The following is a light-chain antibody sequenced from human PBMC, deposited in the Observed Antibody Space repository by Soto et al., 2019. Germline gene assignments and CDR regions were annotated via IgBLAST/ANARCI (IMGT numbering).Light chain of an antibody. V-gene: IGKV3-20*01. Sequence: EIVLTQSPGTVSLSPGERATLSCRASQSVSSRNLAWYRQKPGQAPSLLIFGASSRATGIPDRFSGSGSGTYFTLTISSLEPEDCAVYYCLRYGDSPPAYTFGQGTKLEIK. CDR3: LRYGDSPPAYT. CDR1: QSVSSRN. CDR2: GAS. J-gene: IGKJ2*01.